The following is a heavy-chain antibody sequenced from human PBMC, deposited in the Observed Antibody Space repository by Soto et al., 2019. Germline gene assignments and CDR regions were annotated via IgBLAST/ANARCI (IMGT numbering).Heavy chain of an antibody. CDR1: GFTFSSYA. J-gene: IGHJ3*02. Sequence: GGSLRLSCAAAGFTFSSYAMHWVRQAPGKGLEWVAVISYDGSNKYYADSVKGRFTIPRDNSKNTLYLQMNSLRAEDTAVYYCAREPQAVGAAYPDAFDIWGQGTMVTVSS. V-gene: IGHV3-30-3*01. D-gene: IGHD1-26*01. CDR3: AREPQAVGAAYPDAFDI. CDR2: ISYDGSNK.